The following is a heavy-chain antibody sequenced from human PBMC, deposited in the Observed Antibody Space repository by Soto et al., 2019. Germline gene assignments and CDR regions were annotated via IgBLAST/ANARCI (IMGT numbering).Heavy chain of an antibody. CDR1: GGTFSSYT. J-gene: IGHJ4*02. CDR3: AREEYYYGSGAFFDY. V-gene: IGHV1-69*08. D-gene: IGHD3-10*01. CDR2: IIPILGIA. Sequence: QVQLVQSGAEVKKPGSSVKVSCKASGGTFSSYTISWVRQAPGQGLEWMGRIIPILGIANYAQKFQGSVTITADKSTSTAYLELSSLRSEDTAVYSCAREEYYYGSGAFFDYWGQGTLVTVSS.